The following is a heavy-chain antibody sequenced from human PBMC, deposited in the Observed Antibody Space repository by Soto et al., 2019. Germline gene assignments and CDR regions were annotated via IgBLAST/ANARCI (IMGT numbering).Heavy chain of an antibody. V-gene: IGHV1-18*01. J-gene: IGHJ6*03. CDR2: ISAYNGNT. Sequence: GQGLEWMGWISAYNGNTNYAQKLQGRVTMTTDTSTSTAYMELRSLRSDDTAVYYCARVEAAARLLYYYYYMDVWGKGTTVTVSS. D-gene: IGHD6-13*01. CDR3: ARVEAAARLLYYYYYMDV.